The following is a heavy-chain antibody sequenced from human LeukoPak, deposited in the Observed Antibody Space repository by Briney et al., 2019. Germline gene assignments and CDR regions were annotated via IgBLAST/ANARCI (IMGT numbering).Heavy chain of an antibody. J-gene: IGHJ4*02. Sequence: GGSLRLSCVASGFILSSHGMNWVRQAPGRGLEWVSGISPSGDATFYADSVKGRFTISRDNSRSTLSLQMDSLRAEDTATYYCATYRQIQVPFEFWGQGTLVTVSS. CDR3: ATYRQIQVPFEF. CDR1: GFILSSHG. D-gene: IGHD5-18*01. V-gene: IGHV3-23*01. CDR2: ISPSGDAT.